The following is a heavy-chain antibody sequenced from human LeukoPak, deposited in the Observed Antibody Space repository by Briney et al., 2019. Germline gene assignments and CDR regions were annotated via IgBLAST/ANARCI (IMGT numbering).Heavy chain of an antibody. J-gene: IGHJ6*03. Sequence: ASVKVSCKASGYTFTSYDINWVRQATGQGLEWMGWMNPNSGNTGYAQKFQGRVTMTRNTSISTAYMELSSLRSEDTAVYCCARSDRASWFYYYYYYMDVWGKGTTVTVSS. CDR3: ARSDRASWFYYYYYYMDV. CDR2: MNPNSGNT. CDR1: GYTFTSYD. D-gene: IGHD6-13*01. V-gene: IGHV1-8*01.